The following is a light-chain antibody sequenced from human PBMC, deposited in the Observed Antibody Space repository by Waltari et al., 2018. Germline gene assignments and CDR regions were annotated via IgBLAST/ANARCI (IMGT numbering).Light chain of an antibody. J-gene: IGKJ4*01. V-gene: IGKV4-1*01. CDR1: QSVLYSSNNKDY. CDR2: WAS. CDR3: QQYRSSPLT. Sequence: DIVMTQSPDSLAVSLGERATINCKSSQSVLYSSNNKDYLAWYQQKSGQPPKLLIYWASIRESWVPDRFSGSGSGTDFTLTITSLQAEDVAVYYCQQYRSSPLTFGGGTKVEIK.